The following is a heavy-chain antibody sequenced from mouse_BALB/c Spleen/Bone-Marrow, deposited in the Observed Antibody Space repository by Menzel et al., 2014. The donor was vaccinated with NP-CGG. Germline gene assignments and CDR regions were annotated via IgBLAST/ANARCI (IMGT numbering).Heavy chain of an antibody. D-gene: IGHD4-1*01. CDR3: ARSRTGTYFDY. CDR1: GYTFTSYW. Sequence: QVQLQQSGAELAKPGASVKMSCKASGYTFTSYWMHWVKQRPGRGLEWIGYINPSTGYTEYNQKFKDKATLTADKSSSTAYMQLSSLTSEDSAVYYCARSRTGTYFDYWGQGTTLTVSS. J-gene: IGHJ2*01. V-gene: IGHV1-7*01. CDR2: INPSTGYT.